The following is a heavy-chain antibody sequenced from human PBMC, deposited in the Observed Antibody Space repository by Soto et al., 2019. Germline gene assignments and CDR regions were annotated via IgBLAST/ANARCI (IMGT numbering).Heavy chain of an antibody. CDR3: AKDHHCSSTSCYTGAPIYYYYYGMDV. D-gene: IGHD2-2*02. CDR1: GFTFSSYG. CDR2: ISYDGSNK. V-gene: IGHV3-30*18. Sequence: GSLRLASAASGFTFSSYGMHWVRQAPGKGLEWVAVISYDGSNKYYADSVKGRFTISRDNSKNTLYLQMNSLRAEDTAVYYCAKDHHCSSTSCYTGAPIYYYYYGMDVWGQGTTVTVSS. J-gene: IGHJ6*02.